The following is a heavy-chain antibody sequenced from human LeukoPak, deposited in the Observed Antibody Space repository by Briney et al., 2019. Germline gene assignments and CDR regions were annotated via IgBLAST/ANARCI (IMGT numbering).Heavy chain of an antibody. J-gene: IGHJ5*02. CDR1: GDSITSYY. V-gene: IGHV4-59*01. CDR2: IYHTGST. D-gene: IGHD2-21*02. CDR3: ARVAYCGGDRYSRFDP. Sequence: PSETLSLTCTVSGDSITSYYWNWIRQPPGKGLGWIVNIYHTGSTNYNPSLKSRVTISMDTSKNQFSLRLSSVTAADTAVYYCARVAYCGGDRYSRFDPWGQGTLVTVSS.